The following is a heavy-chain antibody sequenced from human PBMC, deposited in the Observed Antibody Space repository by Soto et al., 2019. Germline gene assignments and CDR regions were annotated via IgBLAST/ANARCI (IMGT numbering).Heavy chain of an antibody. D-gene: IGHD3-10*01. Sequence: EVRLEEAGGGFVQPGGSLRVSCSGSGFIFSSFWMHWVRQGPGKGLERVSRINGDGASLAYAESVKGRFSISRDNVKNTLHLQMNSLGVDDAAVYFCAREGSLGLDVWGRGTTVTVSS. CDR1: GFIFSSFW. J-gene: IGHJ6*02. CDR3: AREGSLGLDV. CDR2: INGDGASL. V-gene: IGHV3-74*03.